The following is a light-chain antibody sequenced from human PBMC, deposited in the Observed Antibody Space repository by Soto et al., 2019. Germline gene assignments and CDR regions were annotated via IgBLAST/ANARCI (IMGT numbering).Light chain of an antibody. CDR3: CSYAGRGKVV. Sequence: QSVLTQPASVSGSLGQSISISCTGTSSDIGSYNLVSWYQQYPGKAPKLMILEVSERPSGVSNRFSGSKSGDTASLTISGLQAEDEADYYCCSYAGRGKVVFGGGTKVTVL. CDR2: EVS. CDR1: SSDIGSYNL. J-gene: IGLJ3*02. V-gene: IGLV2-23*02.